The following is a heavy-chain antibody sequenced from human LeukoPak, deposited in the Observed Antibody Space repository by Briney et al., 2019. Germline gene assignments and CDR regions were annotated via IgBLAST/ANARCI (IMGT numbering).Heavy chain of an antibody. D-gene: IGHD6-13*01. V-gene: IGHV3-11*04. Sequence: GGSLRLSCAASGSTFNDYYMSWIRQAPGKGLEWVSCISSSGTTKYYADSVKGRFTISRDNAKKSMYLQMNSLRAEDTAVNYCARVRSRNWYDAFDIWGQGTMVTVSS. CDR3: ARVRSRNWYDAFDI. J-gene: IGHJ3*02. CDR1: GSTFNDYY. CDR2: ISSSGTTK.